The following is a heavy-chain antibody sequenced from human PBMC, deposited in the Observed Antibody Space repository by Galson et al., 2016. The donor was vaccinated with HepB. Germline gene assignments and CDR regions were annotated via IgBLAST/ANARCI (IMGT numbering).Heavy chain of an antibody. CDR1: GFTFSSYG. CDR2: ISFDGNDK. V-gene: IGHV3-30*18. Sequence: SLRLSCAASGFTFSSYGMHWVRQAPGKGLEWVAIISFDGNDKYYADSVRGRFTISRGNSKNTMFLQMNSLRAEDTAVYYCAKEPIRVAGTLDYWGQGSLVTVSS. D-gene: IGHD6-19*01. J-gene: IGHJ4*02. CDR3: AKEPIRVAGTLDY.